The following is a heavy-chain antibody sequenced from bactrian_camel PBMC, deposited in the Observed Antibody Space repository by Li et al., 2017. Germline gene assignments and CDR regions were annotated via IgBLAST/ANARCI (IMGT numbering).Heavy chain of an antibody. V-gene: IGHV3S55*01. Sequence: QVQLVESGGGSVQAGGSLRLSCVWSPRAYGTWCMYWFRQVLGKKREGVAGIDTEGSTNYADSVKGRFIISKDNVKNALYLDMNNLQPEDTAMYFCAADDFNLQLARHYRYWGQGTQVTVS. CDR3: AADDFNLQLARHYRY. D-gene: IGHD2*01. CDR2: IDTEGST. CDR1: PRAYGTWC. J-gene: IGHJ4*01.